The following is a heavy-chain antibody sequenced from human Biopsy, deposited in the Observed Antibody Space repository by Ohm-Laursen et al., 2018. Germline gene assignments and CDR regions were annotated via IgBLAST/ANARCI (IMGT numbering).Heavy chain of an antibody. CDR3: ARDIMNRIAGLVARSDVFDV. CDR1: GYAVNDYF. Sequence: ASVKVSCKGSGYAVNDYFLHWLRQAPGQGPEWQGWISPNSGGTNYAQKFQGRVTMTTDTSTSTVYLELRRLISDDTAVYYCARDIMNRIAGLVARSDVFDVWGQGTLVTVSS. CDR2: ISPNSGGT. V-gene: IGHV1-2*02. D-gene: IGHD3-16*01. J-gene: IGHJ3*01.